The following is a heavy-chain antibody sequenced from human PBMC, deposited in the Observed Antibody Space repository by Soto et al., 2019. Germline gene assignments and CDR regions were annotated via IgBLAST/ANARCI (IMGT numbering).Heavy chain of an antibody. J-gene: IGHJ4*02. CDR3: ARAGHVGAVRSCCHTF. V-gene: IGHV4-30-4*01. Sequence: QVKLQESGPGLVKPSQTLSLTCAVSGDSISSGFYFWSWLRQTPGKGLEWLGYTFHTGATHLNTSFEGGFSMSVATSKNQFSMRLTSVTAADTAVYYGARAGHVGAVRSCCHTFWGPGVLVTVSS. D-gene: IGHD1-26*01. CDR1: GDSISSGFYF. CDR2: TFHTGAT.